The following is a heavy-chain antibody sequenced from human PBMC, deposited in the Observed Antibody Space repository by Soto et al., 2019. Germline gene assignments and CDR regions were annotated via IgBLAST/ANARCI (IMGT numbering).Heavy chain of an antibody. CDR1: GFTFSSYG. J-gene: IGHJ4*02. CDR3: VRDGRITAAGLDY. V-gene: IGHV3-33*01. CDR2: IWYDGSNK. Sequence: QVQLLDSGGGVVQPGRSLRLSCAASGFTFSSYGMHWVRQAPGKGLEWVAIIWYDGSNKYYADSVKGRFTISRDNSKNMLYLQMNSLRAEDTAVYYCVRDGRITAAGLDYWGQGTLVIVSS. D-gene: IGHD6-13*01.